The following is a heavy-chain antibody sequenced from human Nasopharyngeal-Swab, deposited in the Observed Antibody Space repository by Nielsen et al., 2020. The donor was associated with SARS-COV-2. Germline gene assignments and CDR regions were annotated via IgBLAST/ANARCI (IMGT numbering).Heavy chain of an antibody. CDR2: IRSKAYGGTT. J-gene: IGHJ4*02. D-gene: IGHD6-19*01. V-gene: IGHV3-49*04. Sequence: GGSLRLSCAASGFTFSSYWMSWVRQAPGKGLEWVGFIRSKAYGGTTEYAASVKGRFTISRDDSKSIAYLQMNSLKTEDTAVYYCTRDLGQWLADYWGQGTLVTVSS. CDR1: GFTFSSYW. CDR3: TRDLGQWLADY.